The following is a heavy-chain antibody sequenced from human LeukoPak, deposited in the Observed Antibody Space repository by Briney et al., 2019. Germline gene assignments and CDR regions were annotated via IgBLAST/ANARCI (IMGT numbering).Heavy chain of an antibody. V-gene: IGHV4-34*01. CDR1: GGSFSGYY. J-gene: IGHJ4*02. Sequence: SETLSLTCAVYGGSFSGYYWSWIRRPPVKGLEWIGEINHSGSTNYNPSLNSRVTISVDTSKNQFSLKLSSVTAADTAVYYCARAGLNGDVDYWGQGTLVTVSS. D-gene: IGHD4-17*01. CDR3: ARAGLNGDVDY. CDR2: INHSGST.